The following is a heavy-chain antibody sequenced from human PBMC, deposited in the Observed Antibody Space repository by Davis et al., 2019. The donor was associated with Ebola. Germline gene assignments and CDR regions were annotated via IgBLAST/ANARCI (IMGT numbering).Heavy chain of an antibody. CDR1: GYTFTSYD. V-gene: IGHV1-8*01. D-gene: IGHD3-3*01. Sequence: AASVKVSCKASGYTFTSYDINWVRQATGQGLEWMGWMNPNSGNTGYAQKFQGRVTITRDTSASTAYMELSSLRSEDTAVYYCAREPLKVRFLEWLQSPYGMDVWGQGTTVTVSS. CDR3: AREPLKVRFLEWLQSPYGMDV. J-gene: IGHJ6*02. CDR2: MNPNSGNT.